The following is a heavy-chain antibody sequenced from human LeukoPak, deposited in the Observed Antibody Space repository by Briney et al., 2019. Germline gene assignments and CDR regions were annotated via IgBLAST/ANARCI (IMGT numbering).Heavy chain of an antibody. CDR1: GGSISSYW. CDR3: ASLDGTYDY. D-gene: IGHD1-26*01. V-gene: IGHV4-59*08. CDR2: IYNSGGST. Sequence: SETLSLTCTVSGGSISSYWWSWIRQPPGKGLEWIGYIYNSGGSTKYNPSLQSRVTMSVDMSKSQLSLKLSSVTAADTAVYYCASLDGTYDYWGQGTLVTVSS. J-gene: IGHJ4*02.